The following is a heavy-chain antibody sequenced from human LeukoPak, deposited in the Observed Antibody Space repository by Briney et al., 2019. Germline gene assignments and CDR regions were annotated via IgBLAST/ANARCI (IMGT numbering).Heavy chain of an antibody. CDR3: ARGSGVLRYFDWFGNY. V-gene: IGHV3-21*01. CDR1: GFTFSSNS. J-gene: IGHJ4*02. CDR2: ISISSSYI. D-gene: IGHD3-9*01. Sequence: GGSLRLSCAASGFTFSSNSMNWVRQAPGKGLEWVSSISISSSYIYYADSVKGRFTISRDNAKNSLYLQMNSLRVEDTAVYYCARGSGVLRYFDWFGNYWGQGTLVTVSS.